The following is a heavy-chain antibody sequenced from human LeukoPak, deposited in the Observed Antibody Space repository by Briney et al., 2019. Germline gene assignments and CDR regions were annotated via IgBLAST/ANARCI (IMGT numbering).Heavy chain of an antibody. CDR3: ATWPKGNSYGSFDY. CDR2: INHSGST. CDR1: GGAFSGYY. Sequence: SETLSLTCAVSGGAFSGYYWSWIRQPPGKGLEWIGEINHSGSTNYNPSLKSRVTISVDTSKNQFSLKLSSMTAADTTAYYCATWPKGNSYGSFDYWGQGTLVTVSS. V-gene: IGHV4-34*01. J-gene: IGHJ4*02. D-gene: IGHD5-18*01.